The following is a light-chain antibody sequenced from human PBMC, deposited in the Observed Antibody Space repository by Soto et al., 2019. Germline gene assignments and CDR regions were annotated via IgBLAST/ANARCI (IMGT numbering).Light chain of an antibody. CDR3: SSYTSSSIDYV. CDR1: SSDVGGYNY. CDR2: EVS. V-gene: IGLV2-14*01. J-gene: IGLJ1*01. Sequence: QSALTQTASESGSPGQSITISCTGTSSDVGGYNYVSWYQQHPGKAPKLMIYEVSNRPSGVSNRFSGSKSGNTASLTISGLQAEDEADYYCSSYTSSSIDYVFGTGTKVTVL.